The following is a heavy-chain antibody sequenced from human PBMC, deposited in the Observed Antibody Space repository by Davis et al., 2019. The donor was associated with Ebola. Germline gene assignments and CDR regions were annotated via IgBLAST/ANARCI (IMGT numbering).Heavy chain of an antibody. CDR1: GSPFPFYS. J-gene: IGHJ4*02. Sequence: ASVKVSCKASGSPFPFYSLHWVRQAPGQGLEWMGWSSAYNGHTKYAQKLQGRVTMTTDTSTSTAYMDLRSLRSNDTAVYYCARGYYYGPGSYLDYWGQGTLIT. CDR2: SSAYNGHT. CDR3: ARGYYYGPGSYLDY. V-gene: IGHV1-18*04. D-gene: IGHD3-10*01.